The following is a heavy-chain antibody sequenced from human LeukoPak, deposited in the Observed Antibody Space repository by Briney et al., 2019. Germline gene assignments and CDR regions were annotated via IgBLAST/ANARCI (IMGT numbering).Heavy chain of an antibody. V-gene: IGHV5-51*01. D-gene: IGHD2-2*01. J-gene: IGHJ4*02. CDR2: IYSGDSDA. CDR3: ARGYCSTTSCYFDY. CDR1: GYSFSSYW. Sequence: GESLKISCKGSGYSFSSYWIGWVRQMPGKGLEWMGIIYSGDSDARYSPSFQGQVTISADKSISTAYLQWSSLKAPDTAMYYCARGYCSTTSCYFDYWGQGTLVTVSS.